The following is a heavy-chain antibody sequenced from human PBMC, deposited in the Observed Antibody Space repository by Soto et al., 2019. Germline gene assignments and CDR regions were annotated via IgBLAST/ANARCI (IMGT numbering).Heavy chain of an antibody. CDR2: INPSVGTA. CDR3: ARVGDIVLMVYAPHGGYYYYGMDV. CDR1: GYTFTSYY. J-gene: IGHJ6*02. V-gene: IGHV1-46*01. Sequence: GASVKVSCKAYGYTFTSYYMHWVRQAPGQGLEWMGIINPSVGTANYAQKFQGRVTITADESTSTAYMELSSLRSEDTAVYYCARVGDIVLMVYAPHGGYYYYGMDVWGQGTTVTVSS. D-gene: IGHD2-8*01.